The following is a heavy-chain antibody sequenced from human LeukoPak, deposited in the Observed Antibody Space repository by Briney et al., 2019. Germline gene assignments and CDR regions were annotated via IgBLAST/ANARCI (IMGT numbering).Heavy chain of an antibody. CDR1: GGSISSYY. CDR2: IYTSGST. CDR3: ARDPTYYYGSGSYYFPT. J-gene: IGHJ3*01. V-gene: IGHV4-4*07. Sequence: PSETLSLTCTVSGGSISSYYWSWIRQPAGKGLEWIGRIYTSGSTNYNPSLMSRVTMSVDTSKNQFSLKLSSVTAADTAVYYCARDPTYYYGSGSYYFPTWGQGTMVTVSS. D-gene: IGHD3-10*01.